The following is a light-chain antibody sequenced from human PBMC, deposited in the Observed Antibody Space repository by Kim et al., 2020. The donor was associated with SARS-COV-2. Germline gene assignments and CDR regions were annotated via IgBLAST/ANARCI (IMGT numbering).Light chain of an antibody. J-gene: IGKJ4*01. CDR3: QQYDNLLLT. CDR2: DAS. Sequence: DIQMTQSLSSLSASVGDRVTITCQASQDISNYLNWYQQKPGKAPKLLIYDASNLETGVPSRFSGSGSGTDFTFTISSLQPEDIATYYCQQYDNLLLTFGGGTKVDIK. CDR1: QDISNY. V-gene: IGKV1-33*01.